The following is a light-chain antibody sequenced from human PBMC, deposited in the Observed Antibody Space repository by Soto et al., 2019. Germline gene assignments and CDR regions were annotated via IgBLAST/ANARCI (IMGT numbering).Light chain of an antibody. CDR3: QQYRMSPNT. CDR1: HRVDDSH. CDR2: GAS. Sequence: EIVFTQSPCALSLTQGERATLSCRASHRVDDSHLAWYQLRPGQAPRLLIYGASTRATGIPDRFSGSGSGTDFSLTIRGLKPEDFAVYYCQQYRMSPNTFGQGTRLE. J-gene: IGKJ5*01. V-gene: IGKV3-20*01.